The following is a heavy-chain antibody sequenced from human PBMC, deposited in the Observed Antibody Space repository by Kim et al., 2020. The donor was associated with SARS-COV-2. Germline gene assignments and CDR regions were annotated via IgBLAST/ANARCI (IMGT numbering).Heavy chain of an antibody. CDR2: IYYSRST. V-gene: IGHV4-39*01. CDR1: GGSISSSSYY. D-gene: IGHD3-16*01. CDR3: ASEGAIETHYYYYGMDV. J-gene: IGHJ6*02. Sequence: SETLSLTCTVSGGSISSSSYYWGWIRQHPGKGLEWIGSIYYSRSTYYNPSLKSRVTISVDTSKNQFSLKLSSVTAADTAVYYCASEGAIETHYYYYGMDVWGQGTTVTVSS.